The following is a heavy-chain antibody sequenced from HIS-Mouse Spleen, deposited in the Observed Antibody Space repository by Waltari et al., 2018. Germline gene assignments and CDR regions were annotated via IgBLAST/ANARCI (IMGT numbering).Heavy chain of an antibody. D-gene: IGHD7-27*01. CDR2: IYSGGST. Sequence: EVQLVESGGGLVQPGGSLRLSCAASGFTVSSNYMSWVRQAPGKGVGWVSVIYSGGSTYYADSVKGRFTISRDNSKNTLYLKLNSLRAEDTAVYYCARSNWYFDYWGQGTLVTVSS. CDR1: GFTVSSNY. J-gene: IGHJ4*02. CDR3: ARSNWYFDY. V-gene: IGHV3-66*01.